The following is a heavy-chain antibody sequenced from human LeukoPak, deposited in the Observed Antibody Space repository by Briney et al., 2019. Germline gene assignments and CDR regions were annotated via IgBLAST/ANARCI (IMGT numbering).Heavy chain of an antibody. V-gene: IGHV1-2*02. D-gene: IGHD3-3*02. Sequence: ASVKVSCKASGYTFTGYYIHWVRQAPGQGLEWMGWINPNSGGTSYAQRFQGRVTMTRDTSITTAYMGLSRLRSDDTAVYYCAREFSLLAEYFPHWGQGTLVTVSS. J-gene: IGHJ1*01. CDR3: AREFSLLAEYFPH. CDR1: GYTFTGYY. CDR2: INPNSGGT.